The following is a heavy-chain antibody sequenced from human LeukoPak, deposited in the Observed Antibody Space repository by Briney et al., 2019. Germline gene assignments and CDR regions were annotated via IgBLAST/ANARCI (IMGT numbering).Heavy chain of an antibody. Sequence: SETLSLTCAVSGYSISSGLYWAWIRQPPGKGLEWIGSVFHSGKTSYNSSLKSRVTMSADTSKNQFSLRLRSVTAADTAVYYCSRGKGISPYYYYYYMDVWGKGTTVTVSS. J-gene: IGHJ6*03. CDR1: GYSISSGLY. V-gene: IGHV4-38-2*01. CDR3: SRGKGISPYYYYYYMDV. CDR2: VFHSGKT. D-gene: IGHD6-13*01.